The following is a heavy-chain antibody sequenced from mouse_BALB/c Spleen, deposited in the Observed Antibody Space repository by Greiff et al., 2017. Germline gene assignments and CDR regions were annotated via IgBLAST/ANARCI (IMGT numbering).Heavy chain of an antibody. CDR2: IYPGDGDT. V-gene: IGHV1-80*01. CDR1: GYAFSSYW. Sequence: VQLQQSGAELVRPGSSVKISCKASGYAFSSYWMNWVKQRPGQGLEWIGQIYPGDGDTNYNGKFKGKATLTADKSSSTAYMQLSSLTSEDSAVYFCARDYYGSSYWYFDVWGAGTTVTVSS. CDR3: ARDYYGSSYWYFDV. D-gene: IGHD1-1*01. J-gene: IGHJ1*01.